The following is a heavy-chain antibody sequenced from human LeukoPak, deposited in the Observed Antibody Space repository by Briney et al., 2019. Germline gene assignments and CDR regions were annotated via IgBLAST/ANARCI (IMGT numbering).Heavy chain of an antibody. CDR3: ARHANSDYYDSSGLYY. J-gene: IGHJ4*02. CDR2: IYYSGST. CDR1: GGSISSYY. D-gene: IGHD3-22*01. Sequence: SETLSLTCTVSGGSISSYYWSWIRQPPGKGLEWIGYIYYSGSTNYNPSLKSRVTISVDTSKNQFSLKLSSVTAADTAVYYCARHANSDYYDSSGLYYWGQGTLVTVSS. V-gene: IGHV4-59*08.